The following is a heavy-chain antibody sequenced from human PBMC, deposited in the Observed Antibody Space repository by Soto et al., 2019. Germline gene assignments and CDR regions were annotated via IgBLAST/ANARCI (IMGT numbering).Heavy chain of an antibody. V-gene: IGHV4-39*01. J-gene: IGHJ4*02. D-gene: IGHD3-22*01. CDR2: FHYSEST. Sequence: SETLSLTCTVSGGSISSGPYSWGWIRQPPGEGLEWIGTFHYSESTYYNPSLESRVTISVDTSKNQFSLKLSSVTAADTAVYYCARNFYDSSGYNFDYWGQGTLVTVSS. CDR1: GGSISSGPYS. CDR3: ARNFYDSSGYNFDY.